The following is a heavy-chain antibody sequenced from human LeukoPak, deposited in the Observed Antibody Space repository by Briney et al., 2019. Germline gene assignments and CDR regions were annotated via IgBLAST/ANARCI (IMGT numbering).Heavy chain of an antibody. CDR3: ATVQDCSGGSCYSDLYY. J-gene: IGHJ4*02. Sequence: ASVKVSCKVSGYTLTELSMHWVRQAPGKGLEWMGGFDTEDGETIYAQKFQGRVTMTEDTSTDTAYMELSSLRSEDTAVYYCATVQDCSGGSCYSDLYYWGQGTLVTVSS. CDR2: FDTEDGET. V-gene: IGHV1-24*01. CDR1: GYTLTELS. D-gene: IGHD2-15*01.